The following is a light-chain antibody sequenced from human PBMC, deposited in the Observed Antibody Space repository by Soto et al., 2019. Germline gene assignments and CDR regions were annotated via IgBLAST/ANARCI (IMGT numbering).Light chain of an antibody. J-gene: IGLJ1*01. CDR1: RSNIGAGHD. CDR3: QSYDSSLSGYV. CDR2: GNN. V-gene: IGLV1-40*01. Sequence: QSVVTQPPSVSWAPGQRVTIPYTGGRSNIGAGHDVHWYRQLPGTAPKLLIYGNNNRPSGVPDRFSGSKSGTSASLAITGLQAEDEADYYCQSYDSSLSGYVFATGTKVTVL.